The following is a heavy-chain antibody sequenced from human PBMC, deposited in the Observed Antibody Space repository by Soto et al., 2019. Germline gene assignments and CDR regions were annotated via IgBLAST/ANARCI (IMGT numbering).Heavy chain of an antibody. CDR1: GYDFNTNW. V-gene: IGHV5-51*01. Sequence: GESLKISCRGSGYDFNTNWFGWVRQLPGRGLEWVGIMYPGNSDTRYNPSLQGHVTLSVDVTVSTAFLQWRSLETSDTGMYFCARLPRDCNKTSCYYADHWGQGTQVTVSS. CDR2: MYPGNSDT. D-gene: IGHD3-3*01. J-gene: IGHJ4*02. CDR3: ARLPRDCNKTSCYYADH.